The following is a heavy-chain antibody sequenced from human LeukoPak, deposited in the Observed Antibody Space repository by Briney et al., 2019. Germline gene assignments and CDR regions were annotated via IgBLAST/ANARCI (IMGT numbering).Heavy chain of an antibody. J-gene: IGHJ4*02. Sequence: SGGSLGLSCAASGFTFSSYEMNWVRQAPGKGLEWVSYISSSGSTIYYADSVKGRFTISRDNAKNSLYLQMNSLRAEDTAVYYCASKDKWVYWGQGTLVTVSS. V-gene: IGHV3-48*03. CDR1: GFTFSSYE. D-gene: IGHD2-8*01. CDR3: ASKDKWVY. CDR2: ISSSGSTI.